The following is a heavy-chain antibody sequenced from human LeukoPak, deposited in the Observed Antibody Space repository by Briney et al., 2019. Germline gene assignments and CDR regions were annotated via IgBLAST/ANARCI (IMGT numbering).Heavy chain of an antibody. D-gene: IGHD3-10*01. J-gene: IGHJ4*02. V-gene: IGHV1-18*01. CDR2: ISAYNGNT. CDR3: ARVEGGVWFGELHYFDY. Sequence: ASVKASCKASGYTFTSYGISWVRQAPGQGLEWMGWISAYNGNTNYAQKLQGRVTMTTDTSTSTAYMELRSLRSDDTAVYYCARVEGGVWFGELHYFDYWGQGTLVTVSS. CDR1: GYTFTSYG.